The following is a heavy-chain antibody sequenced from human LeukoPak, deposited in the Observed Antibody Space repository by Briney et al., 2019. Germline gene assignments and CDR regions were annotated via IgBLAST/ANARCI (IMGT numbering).Heavy chain of an antibody. CDR2: IYTSGST. D-gene: IGHD2-15*01. CDR3: AGHCSGGSCYPGAGYYMDV. CDR1: GGSISSGSYY. J-gene: IGHJ6*03. V-gene: IGHV4-61*02. Sequence: SQTLSLTCTVSGGSISSGSYYWSWIRQPAGKGLEWIGRIYTSGSTNYNPSLNSRVTISVDTSKNQFSLKLSSVTAADTAVCYCAGHCSGGSCYPGAGYYMDVWGKGTTVTVSS.